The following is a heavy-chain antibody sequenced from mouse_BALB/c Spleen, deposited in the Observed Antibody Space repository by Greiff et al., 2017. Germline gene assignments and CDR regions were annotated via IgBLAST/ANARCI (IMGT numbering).Heavy chain of an antibody. CDR3: AREGITTATTWFAY. CDR2: INSNGGST. V-gene: IGHV5-6-3*01. J-gene: IGHJ3*01. CDR1: GFTFSSYG. D-gene: IGHD1-2*01. Sequence: EVKLVESGGGLVQPGGSLKLSCAASGFTFSSYGMSWVRQAPDKRLELVATINSNGGSTYYPDSVKGRFTISRDNAKNTLYLQMSSLKSEDTAMYYCAREGITTATTWFAYWGQGTLVTVSA.